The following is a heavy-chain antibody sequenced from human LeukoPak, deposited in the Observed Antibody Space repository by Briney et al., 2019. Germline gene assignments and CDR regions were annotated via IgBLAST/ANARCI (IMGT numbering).Heavy chain of an antibody. CDR2: IYSGGST. J-gene: IGHJ4*02. V-gene: IGHV3-53*01. D-gene: IGHD6-19*01. Sequence: PGGSLRLSCAASGFTFSDYYMSWIRQAPGKGLEWVSVIYSGGSTHYADSVKGRFTISRDNSKNTLYLQMNSLRAEDTAVYYCARDSRGSSGWYSFDYWGQGTLVTVSS. CDR3: ARDSRGSSGWYSFDY. CDR1: GFTFSDYY.